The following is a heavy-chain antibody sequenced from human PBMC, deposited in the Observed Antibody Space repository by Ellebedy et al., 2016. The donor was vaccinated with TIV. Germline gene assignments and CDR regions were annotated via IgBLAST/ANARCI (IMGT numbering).Heavy chain of an antibody. J-gene: IGHJ3*02. V-gene: IGHV3-30-3*01. CDR1: GFTFSSYA. D-gene: IGHD6-19*01. CDR3: ARDPFPYSSGWYGAFDI. Sequence: GESLKISCAASGFTFSSYAMHWVRQAPGKGLEWVAVISYDGSNKYYADSVKGRFTISRDNSKNTLYLQMNSLRAEDTAVYYCARDPFPYSSGWYGAFDIWGQGTMVTVSS. CDR2: ISYDGSNK.